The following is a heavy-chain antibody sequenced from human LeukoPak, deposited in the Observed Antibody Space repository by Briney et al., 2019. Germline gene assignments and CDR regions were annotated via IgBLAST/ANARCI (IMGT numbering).Heavy chain of an antibody. CDR1: GGSFSGYY. CDR3: ARKLRIYYYYMDV. V-gene: IGHV4-34*01. D-gene: IGHD3-3*01. Sequence: PSETLSLTCAVYGGSFSGYYWSWIRQPPGKGLEWIGEINHSRSTNYNPSLKSRVTISVDTSKNQFSLKLSSVTAADTAVYYCARKLRIYYYYMDVWGKGTTVTVSS. J-gene: IGHJ6*03. CDR2: INHSRST.